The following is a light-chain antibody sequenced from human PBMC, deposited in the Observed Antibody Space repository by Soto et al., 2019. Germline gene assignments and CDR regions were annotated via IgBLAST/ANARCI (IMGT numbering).Light chain of an antibody. CDR2: GNI. CDR3: QSYDSSLSDSRV. J-gene: IGLJ2*01. Sequence: QSVLTQPPSLSGAPGQRVTISCTGSSSNIGAGYDVQWYQQLPGTAPKLLIYGNINRPSGVPDRFSGSKSGTSASLAITGLQAEDEADYFCQSYDSSLSDSRVFGGGTKLTVL. CDR1: SSNIGAGYD. V-gene: IGLV1-40*01.